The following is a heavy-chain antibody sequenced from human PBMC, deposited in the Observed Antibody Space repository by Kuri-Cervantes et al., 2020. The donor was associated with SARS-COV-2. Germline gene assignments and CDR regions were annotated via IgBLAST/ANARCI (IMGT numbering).Heavy chain of an antibody. D-gene: IGHD1-14*01. V-gene: IGHV3-21*01. CDR1: GFTFSSYS. CDR2: ISSSSSYI. J-gene: IGHJ4*02. CDR3: ARTDPQLPHLIY. Sequence: GESLKISCAASGFTFSSYSMNWVRQAPGKGLKWVSSISSSSSYIYYADSVKGRFTISRDNAKNSLYLQMNSLRAEDTAVYYCARTDPQLPHLIYWGQGTLVTVSS.